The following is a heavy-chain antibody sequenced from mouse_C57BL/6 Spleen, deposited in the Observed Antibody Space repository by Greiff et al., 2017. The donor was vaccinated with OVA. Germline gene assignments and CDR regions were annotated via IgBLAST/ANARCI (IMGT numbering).Heavy chain of an antibody. CDR2: IDPETGGT. CDR3: TRKGDDPYCFDY. V-gene: IGHV1-15*01. J-gene: IGHJ2*01. CDR1: GYTFTDYE. Sequence: QVQLQQPGAELVRPGASVTLSCKASGYTFTDYEMHWVKQTPVHGLEWIGAIDPETGGTAYNQKFKGKAILTADESSSTAYMELHSLTSEDSAVSYYTRKGDDPYCFDYWGQGTTLTVSS.